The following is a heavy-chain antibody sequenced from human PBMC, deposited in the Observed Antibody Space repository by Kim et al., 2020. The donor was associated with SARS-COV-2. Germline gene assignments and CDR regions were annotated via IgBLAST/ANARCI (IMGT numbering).Heavy chain of an antibody. Sequence: GESLKISCKGSGYSFTSYWIGWVRQMPGKGLEWMGRIDPSDSYTNYSPSFQGHVTISADKSISTAYLQWSSLKASDTAMYYCVNKAMVFYDGMDVWGQGTTVTVSS. CDR1: GYSFTSYW. CDR3: VNKAMVFYDGMDV. D-gene: IGHD5-18*01. J-gene: IGHJ6*02. CDR2: IDPSDSYT. V-gene: IGHV5-10-1*01.